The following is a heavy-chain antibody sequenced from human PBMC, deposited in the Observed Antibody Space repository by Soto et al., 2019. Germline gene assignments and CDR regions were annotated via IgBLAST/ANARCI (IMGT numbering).Heavy chain of an antibody. J-gene: IGHJ4*02. Sequence: QVQLVDSGGGLVKPGGSLRLSCAASGSTFSDYYMSWIRQSPGKGLEWVSYISGSSTYINYANSVRGRFTISRDNAKNSLYLQTNSLRVEDTAVYYCARGDDSSGYYDWGQGTLVTVSS. CDR1: GSTFSDYY. V-gene: IGHV3-11*06. CDR2: ISGSSTYI. D-gene: IGHD3-22*01. CDR3: ARGDDSSGYYD.